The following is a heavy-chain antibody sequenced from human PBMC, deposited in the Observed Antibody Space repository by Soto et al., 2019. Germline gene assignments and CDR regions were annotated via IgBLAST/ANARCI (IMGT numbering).Heavy chain of an antibody. Sequence: QVQLVQSGAEVKKPGSSVKVSYKSSGGTCSNYGVSWVRQAPGHGLECMGVIVPIFGAEHPQKFQGRVTITADESTNTVFMELRGLRSEDTAVYYCARGGSDYEGSGYYQGHVWGQGTTVTVS. D-gene: IGHD3-22*01. J-gene: IGHJ6*02. CDR2: IVPIFGA. V-gene: IGHV1-69*12. CDR1: GGTCSNYG. CDR3: ARGGSDYEGSGYYQGHV.